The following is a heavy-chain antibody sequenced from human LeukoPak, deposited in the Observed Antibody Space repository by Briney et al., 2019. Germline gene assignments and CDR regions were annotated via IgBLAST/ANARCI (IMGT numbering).Heavy chain of an antibody. CDR1: GGSFSGYY. V-gene: IGHV4-34*01. J-gene: IGHJ4*02. Sequence: SETLSLTCAVYGGSFSGYYWSWIRQPPGKGLEWVGEINHSGSTNYNPSLKSRVTISVDTSKNQFSLKLSSVTAADTAVYYCSLISGSRWGSQELWGQGTLVTVSS. CDR2: INHSGST. D-gene: IGHD6-13*01. CDR3: SLISGSRWGSQEL.